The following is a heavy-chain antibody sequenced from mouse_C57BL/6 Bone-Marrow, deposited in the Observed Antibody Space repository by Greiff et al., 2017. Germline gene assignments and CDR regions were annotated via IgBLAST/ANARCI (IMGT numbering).Heavy chain of an antibody. CDR2: ISSGGSYT. J-gene: IGHJ3*01. CDR3: ARHQTDRLLTWFAY. CDR1: GFTFSSYG. V-gene: IGHV5-6*02. Sequence: DVMLVESGGDLVKPGGSLKLSCAASGFTFSSYGMSWVRQTPDKRLEWVATISSGGSYTYYPDSVKGRFTISRDNAKNTLYLQMSSLKSEDTAMYYCARHQTDRLLTWFAYWGQGTLVTVSA.